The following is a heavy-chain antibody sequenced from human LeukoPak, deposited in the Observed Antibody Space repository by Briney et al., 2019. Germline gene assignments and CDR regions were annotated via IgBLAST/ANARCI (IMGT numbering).Heavy chain of an antibody. J-gene: IGHJ4*02. CDR2: IYYSGST. CDR3: ARGRRMVRCWYDY. CDR1: GGSISSYY. Sequence: TSSETLSLTCTVSGGSISSYYWSWIRQPPGKGLEWIGYIYYSGSTNYNPSLKSRVTISVDTSKNQFSLKLSSVTAADTAVYYCARGRRMVRCWYDYWGQGTLVTVSS. V-gene: IGHV4-59*08. D-gene: IGHD3-10*01.